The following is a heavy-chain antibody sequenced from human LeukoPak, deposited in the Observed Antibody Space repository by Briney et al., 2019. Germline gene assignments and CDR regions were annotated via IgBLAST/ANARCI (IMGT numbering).Heavy chain of an antibody. D-gene: IGHD3-9*01. V-gene: IGHV3-23*01. J-gene: IGHJ5*01. Sequence: PRGSLRLSCAASAFTFSTYAMNWVRHAPGKGLEWVSGISGSGSSTYFADSVKGRFTISRDNSKNTLYLQMNSLRDEDTALYYSVKDYRGDILTGYHNWFDSWGQGTLVTVSS. CDR2: ISGSGSST. CDR3: VKDYRGDILTGYHNWFDS. CDR1: AFTFSTYA.